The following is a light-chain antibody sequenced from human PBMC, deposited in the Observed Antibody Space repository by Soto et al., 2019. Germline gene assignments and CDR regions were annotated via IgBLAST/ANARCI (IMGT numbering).Light chain of an antibody. CDR1: QSVDIR. V-gene: IGKV3-20*01. CDR2: GAS. J-gene: IGKJ2*01. Sequence: EVVLTQSPATLSLSPGERATLSCRASQSVDIRLAWYQQKVGQAPRLLIYGASGRATGIPDRFSGSGSGTDFTLTISRLEPEDFALYYCQQYGSSAYLFGQGTKLEIK. CDR3: QQYGSSAYL.